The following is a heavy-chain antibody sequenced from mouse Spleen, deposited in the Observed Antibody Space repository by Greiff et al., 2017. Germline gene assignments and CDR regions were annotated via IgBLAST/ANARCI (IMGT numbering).Heavy chain of an antibody. J-gene: IGHJ2*01. V-gene: IGHV5-9-4*01. Sequence: EVMLVESGGGLVKPGGSLKLSCAASGFTFSSYAMSWVRQSPEKRLEWVAEISSGGSYTYYPDTVTGRFTISRDNAENTLYLEMSSLRSEDTAMYYCAREGDYEAFDYWGQGTTLTFSS. CDR2: ISSGGSYT. CDR1: GFTFSSYA. D-gene: IGHD2-4*01. CDR3: AREGDYEAFDY.